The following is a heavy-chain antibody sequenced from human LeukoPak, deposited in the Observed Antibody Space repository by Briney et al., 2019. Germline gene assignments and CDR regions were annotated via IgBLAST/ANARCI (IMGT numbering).Heavy chain of an antibody. CDR2: ISGSAVST. D-gene: IGHD6-19*01. Sequence: QSGGSLRLSCTASGFTFNNFAMSWVRQAPGKGLEWVSGISGSAVSTFYADSVKGRFTISRDNSKTTLYLHMDSLRVEDTAVYYCAKDQTVAVAGPFDNWGQGTLVTVSS. V-gene: IGHV3-23*01. J-gene: IGHJ4*02. CDR1: GFTFNNFA. CDR3: AKDQTVAVAGPFDN.